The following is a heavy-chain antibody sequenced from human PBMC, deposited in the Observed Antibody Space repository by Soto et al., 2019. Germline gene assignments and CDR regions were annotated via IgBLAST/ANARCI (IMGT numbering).Heavy chain of an antibody. CDR3: AKDSSAAASHYYYYYGMDV. V-gene: IGHV3-23*01. Sequence: PGGSLRLSCAASGFTFSSYAMSWVRQAPGKGLEWVSAISGSGGSTYYADSVKGRFTISRDNSKNTLYLQMNSLRAEDTAVYYCAKDSSAAASHYYYYYGMDVWGQGTTVTVSS. J-gene: IGHJ6*02. CDR1: GFTFSSYA. CDR2: ISGSGGST. D-gene: IGHD6-13*01.